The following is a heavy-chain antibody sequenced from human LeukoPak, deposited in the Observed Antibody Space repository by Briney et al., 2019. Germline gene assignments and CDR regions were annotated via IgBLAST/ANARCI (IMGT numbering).Heavy chain of an antibody. V-gene: IGHV3-23*01. CDR3: AKVPYDFWSGYQTYYYYMDV. D-gene: IGHD3-3*01. CDR2: ISGSGGST. CDR1: GFTFSSYA. J-gene: IGHJ6*03. Sequence: GGSLRLSCAASGFTFSSYAMSWVRQAPGKGLEWVSAISGSGGSTYYADSVKGRFTISRDNPKNTLYLQMNSLRAEDTAVYYCAKVPYDFWSGYQTYYYYMDVWGKGTTVTVSS.